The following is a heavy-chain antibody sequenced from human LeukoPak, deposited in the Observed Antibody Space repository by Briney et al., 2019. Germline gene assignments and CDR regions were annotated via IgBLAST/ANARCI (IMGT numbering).Heavy chain of an antibody. V-gene: IGHV1-18*01. CDR3: ARDANGPGSYYKVVPLDFEY. CDR2: ISAYNGNT. D-gene: IGHD3-10*01. Sequence: ASVKVSCTASGGTFSSYGISWVRQAPGQGLEWMGCISAYNGNTNYAQKLQGRVTMTTDTSTSTAYMELRSLRSDDTAVYYCARDANGPGSYYKVVPLDFEYWGQGTLVTVSS. CDR1: GGTFSSYG. J-gene: IGHJ4*02.